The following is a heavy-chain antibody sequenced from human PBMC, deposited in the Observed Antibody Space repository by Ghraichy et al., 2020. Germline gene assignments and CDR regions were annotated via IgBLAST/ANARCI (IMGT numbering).Heavy chain of an antibody. CDR3: ARGRNSAFDI. CDR2: TYYTSTWFN. Sequence: SQTLSLTCAISGDSVSSNGVAWNWIRQSPSRGLEWLGRTYYTSTWFNDYAKSVRGRIPINPDTSENQFSLQLSSVIPEDTAVYYCARGRNSAFDIWAQGTMVIVSS. CDR1: GDSVSSNGVA. V-gene: IGHV6-1*01. J-gene: IGHJ3*02. D-gene: IGHD4-23*01.